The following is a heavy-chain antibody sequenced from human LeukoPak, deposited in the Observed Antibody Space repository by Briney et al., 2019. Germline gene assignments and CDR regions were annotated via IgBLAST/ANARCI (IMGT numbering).Heavy chain of an antibody. V-gene: IGHV4-30-4*01. CDR3: ARVGWELLRGGEDY. D-gene: IGHD1-26*01. CDR2: IYYSGST. CDR1: GGSISSGDYY. J-gene: IGHJ4*02. Sequence: SQTLSLTCTVSGGSISSGDYYWSWIRQPPGKGLEWIGYIYYSGSTYYSPSLKSRVTISVDTSKNQFSLKLSSVTAADTAVYYCARVGWELLRGGEDYWGQGTLVTVSS.